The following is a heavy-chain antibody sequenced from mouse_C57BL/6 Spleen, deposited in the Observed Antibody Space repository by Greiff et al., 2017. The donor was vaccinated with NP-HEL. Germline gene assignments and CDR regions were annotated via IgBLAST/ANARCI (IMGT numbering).Heavy chain of an antibody. CDR2: INPSNGGT. V-gene: IGHV1-53*01. CDR1: GYTFTSYW. D-gene: IGHD3-2*02. Sequence: QVHVKQSGTELVKPGASVKLSCKASGYTFTSYWMHWVKQRPGQGLEWIGNINPSNGGTNYNEKFKSKATLTVDKSSSTAYMQLSSLTSEDSAVYYCARSQLRLHFDYWGQGTTLTVSS. J-gene: IGHJ2*01. CDR3: ARSQLRLHFDY.